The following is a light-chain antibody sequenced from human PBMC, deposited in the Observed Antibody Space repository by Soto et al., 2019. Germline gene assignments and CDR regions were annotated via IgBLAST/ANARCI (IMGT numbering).Light chain of an antibody. V-gene: IGLV2-14*01. CDR3: SSYTTAYTQV. CDR2: EVT. J-gene: IGLJ3*02. CDR1: SNDVGYYNY. Sequence: QSVLSQPASVSGSPGQSITISCTGTSNDVGYYNYVSWYQQHPGQAPKLMISEVTTRPSGVSDRFSGSKSGNTASLTISRLQAEDEAHYYCSSYTTAYTQVFGGGTTLTVL.